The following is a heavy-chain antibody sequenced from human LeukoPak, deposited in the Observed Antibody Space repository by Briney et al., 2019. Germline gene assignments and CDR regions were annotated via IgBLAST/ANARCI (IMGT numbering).Heavy chain of an antibody. V-gene: IGHV1-8*03. CDR3: ATPAATTTPA. D-gene: IGHD2-2*01. CDR1: GYTFTSYG. CDR2: MNPNSGNT. Sequence: VASVKVSCKASGYTFTSYGISWVRQAPGQGLEWMGWMNPNSGNTGYAQKFQGRVTITADKSTSTAYMELSSLRSEDTAVYYCATPAATTTPAWGQGTLVTVSS. J-gene: IGHJ5*02.